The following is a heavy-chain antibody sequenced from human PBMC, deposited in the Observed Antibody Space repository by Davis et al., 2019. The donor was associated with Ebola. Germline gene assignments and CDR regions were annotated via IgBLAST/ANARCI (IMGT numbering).Heavy chain of an antibody. Sequence: ASVKVSCKASGYTFTSYGISWVRQAPGQGLEWMGWINAGDADTKYSQKFQGRVTITRDTSASTAYMELSSLRSEDTAVYYCARGFSSSHSYYLDYWGQGTLVTVSS. V-gene: IGHV1-3*01. J-gene: IGHJ4*02. CDR2: INAGDADT. CDR1: GYTFTSYG. CDR3: ARGFSSSHSYYLDY. D-gene: IGHD6-13*01.